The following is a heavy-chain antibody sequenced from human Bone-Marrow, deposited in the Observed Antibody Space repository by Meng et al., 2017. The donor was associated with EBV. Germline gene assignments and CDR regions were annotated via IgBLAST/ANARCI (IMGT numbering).Heavy chain of an antibody. D-gene: IGHD6-19*01. V-gene: IGHV1-18*01. CDR1: GYTFTGYG. CDR3: AGDQWMKGEAVTGIDY. Sequence: QGPVVQSGADGEKPGASVHSPCKSSGYTFTGYGISWLRQAPGQGPEWMGWNSPADDNTHTAQKFQGRITMTADTSTTTSYKELTSLTSDDTALYYCAGDQWMKGEAVTGIDYWGQGTLVTVSS. J-gene: IGHJ4*02. CDR2: NSPADDNT.